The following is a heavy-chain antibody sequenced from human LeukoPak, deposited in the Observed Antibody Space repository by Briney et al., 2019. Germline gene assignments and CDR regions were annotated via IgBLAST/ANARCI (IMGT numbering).Heavy chain of an antibody. Sequence: PGGSLRLSCSASGFTFSNYVMHWVRQAPGKGLEYISGISNNGGSTYYADSVKGRFTISGDNSKNTLYLQMNSLRAEDTAVYYCASTITGPYWYFDLWGRGTLVTVSS. CDR2: ISNNGGST. J-gene: IGHJ2*01. D-gene: IGHD1-20*01. V-gene: IGHV3-64*04. CDR3: ASTITGPYWYFDL. CDR1: GFTFSNYV.